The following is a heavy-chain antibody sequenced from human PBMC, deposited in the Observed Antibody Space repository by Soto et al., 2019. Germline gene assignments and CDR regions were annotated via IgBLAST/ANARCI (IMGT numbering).Heavy chain of an antibody. Sequence: QITLKESGPTLVKPTQTLTLTCTFSGFSLSTSGVGVGWIRQPPGKALEWLAVIYWDDTKHYNPSLKSRLSITTDTAKNQVVLTMTNMDPVDTATYYCAHKGYGDYPLDYWGQGTLVTVSS. CDR2: IYWDDTK. CDR3: AHKGYGDYPLDY. V-gene: IGHV2-5*02. J-gene: IGHJ4*02. CDR1: GFSLSTSGVG. D-gene: IGHD4-17*01.